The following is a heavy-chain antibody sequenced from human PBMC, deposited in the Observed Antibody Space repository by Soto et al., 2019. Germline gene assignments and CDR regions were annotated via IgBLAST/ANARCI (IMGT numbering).Heavy chain of an antibody. Sequence: QVQLVQSGAEVKKPGSSVKVSCKASGGTFSFYDFSWVRQAPGQGLEWMGGIIPVYGTTNYAQEFQGRITITADESTSTAYMELSSLRSEDTAVYYCASRKGYYYDSSGYYPFDYWGQGTLVTVSS. CDR1: GGTFSFYD. CDR2: IIPVYGTT. D-gene: IGHD3-22*01. J-gene: IGHJ4*02. V-gene: IGHV1-69*01. CDR3: ASRKGYYYDSSGYYPFDY.